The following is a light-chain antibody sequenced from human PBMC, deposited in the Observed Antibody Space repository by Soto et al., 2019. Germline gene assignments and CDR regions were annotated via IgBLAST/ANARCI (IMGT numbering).Light chain of an antibody. CDR3: QQYGSSPWT. V-gene: IGKV3-20*01. CDR2: GAS. J-gene: IGKJ1*01. CDR1: QTIRSNY. Sequence: ETVLTQSPGTLSLSPGERATLSCRASQTIRSNYLAWYRLTPGQAPRLLIYGASNRATGIADRFSGSGSGTDFTHIISRLEPEDFALYYCQQYGSSPWTFGQGTKVEIK.